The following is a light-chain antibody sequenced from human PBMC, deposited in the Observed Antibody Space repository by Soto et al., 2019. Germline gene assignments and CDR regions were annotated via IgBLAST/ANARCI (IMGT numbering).Light chain of an antibody. V-gene: IGKV3-20*01. CDR1: QSVSRTS. J-gene: IGKJ2*01. CDR3: QQYGRT. Sequence: PGERATLSCRASQSVSRTSLAWYQQKPGLAPRLVIYDASSRATGIPDRFSGSGSGTDFTLTISRLEPEDFAVYYCQQYGRTFGQGTKLEIK. CDR2: DAS.